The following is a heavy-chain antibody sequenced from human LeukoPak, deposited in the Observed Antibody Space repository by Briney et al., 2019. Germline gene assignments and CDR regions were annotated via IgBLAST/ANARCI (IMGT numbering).Heavy chain of an antibody. J-gene: IGHJ4*02. CDR2: ISYDGSNK. Sequence: GGSLRLSCAAPGFTFSSYAMHWVRQAPGKGLEWVAVISYDGSNKYYADSVKGRFTISRDNSKNTLYLQMNSLRAEDTAVYYCARAWFDTTVTAQEDYWGQGTLVTVSS. CDR1: GFTFSSYA. V-gene: IGHV3-30-3*01. CDR3: ARAWFDTTVTAQEDY. D-gene: IGHD4-17*01.